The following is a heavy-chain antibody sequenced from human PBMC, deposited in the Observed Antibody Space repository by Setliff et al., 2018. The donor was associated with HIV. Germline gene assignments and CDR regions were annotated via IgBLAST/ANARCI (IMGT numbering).Heavy chain of an antibody. V-gene: IGHV4-38-2*01. CDR3: VRGPQWLVQKGRVYYFDY. D-gene: IGHD6-19*01. J-gene: IGHJ4*02. CDR1: GYSLSSDYY. Sequence: PSETLSLTCAVSGYSLSSDYYWGWIRQPPGKGLEWIASIYHSGSTYYNPSLKSRVIISVDTSKNQVSLKLNSMTAADTAVYFCVRGPQWLVQKGRVYYFDYWGQGALVTVSS. CDR2: IYHSGST.